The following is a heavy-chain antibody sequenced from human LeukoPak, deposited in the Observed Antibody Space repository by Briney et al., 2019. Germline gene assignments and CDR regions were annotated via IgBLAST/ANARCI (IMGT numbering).Heavy chain of an antibody. CDR2: ISYSGST. Sequence: SETLSLTCTVSGGSISSYYWSWVRQPPGKGLEWIGYISYSGSTNYNPSLKSRVTISVDTSKNQFSLKLSSVTAADTAVYYCARGRLYDYVWGSYHIAYFDYWGQGTLVTVSS. V-gene: IGHV4-59*12. D-gene: IGHD3-16*02. CDR1: GGSISSYY. J-gene: IGHJ4*02. CDR3: ARGRLYDYVWGSYHIAYFDY.